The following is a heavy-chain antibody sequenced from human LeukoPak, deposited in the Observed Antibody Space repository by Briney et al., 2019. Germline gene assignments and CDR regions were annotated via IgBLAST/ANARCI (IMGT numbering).Heavy chain of an antibody. CDR1: GINVRSNY. CDR3: ARDFYSSDNWGDAFDI. V-gene: IGHV3-21*01. Sequence: GGSLRLSCVVSGINVRSNYMSWVRQAPGKGLEWVSSISSSSSYIYYADSVKGRFTISRDNAKNSLYLQMNSRRAEDTAVYYCARDFYSSDNWGDAFDIWGQGTMVTVSS. D-gene: IGHD6-19*01. J-gene: IGHJ3*02. CDR2: ISSSSSYI.